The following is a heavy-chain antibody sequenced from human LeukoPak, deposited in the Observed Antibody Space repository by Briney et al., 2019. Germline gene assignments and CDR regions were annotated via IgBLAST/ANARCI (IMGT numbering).Heavy chain of an antibody. CDR3: AKGIYNYGGYYFDY. CDR2: ISYDGSNY. D-gene: IGHD4-17*01. V-gene: IGHV3-30*18. CDR1: GFSFRNYG. Sequence: GRSLRLSCETSGFSFRNYGMHWVRQASGKGLEWVAVISYDGSNYDYADSVKGRFTISRDNSKNTVSLQMNSLKLEDTALYFCAKGIYNYGGYYFDYWGQGTRVTVSS. J-gene: IGHJ4*02.